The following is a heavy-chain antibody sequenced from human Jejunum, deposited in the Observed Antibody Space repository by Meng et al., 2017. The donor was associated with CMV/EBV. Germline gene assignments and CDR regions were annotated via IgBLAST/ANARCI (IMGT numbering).Heavy chain of an antibody. J-gene: IGHJ3*01. CDR1: GFRFRYSA. CDR3: AKVDANTVGAFDV. V-gene: IGHV3-23*03. CDR2: IYTGATST. Sequence: ASGFRFRYSAMTWVRQAPGKGLQWVSVIYTGATSTYYAASVKGRFTISRDDSKSTLYLQMNSLRAEDTAVYYCAKVDANTVGAFDVWGQGTMVTVSS. D-gene: IGHD2-2*02.